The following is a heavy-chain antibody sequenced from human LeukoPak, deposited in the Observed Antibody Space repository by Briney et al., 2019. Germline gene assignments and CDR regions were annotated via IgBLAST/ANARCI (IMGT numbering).Heavy chain of an antibody. J-gene: IGHJ4*02. D-gene: IGHD6-13*01. Sequence: LVKVSCKASGGTFSSYAISWVRQAPGQGLEWMGGIIPIFGTANYAQKFQGRVTITADESTSTAYMELSSLRSEDTAVYYCARAAAAGDETLDYWGQGTLVTVSS. V-gene: IGHV1-69*13. CDR2: IIPIFGTA. CDR3: ARAAAAGDETLDY. CDR1: GGTFSSYA.